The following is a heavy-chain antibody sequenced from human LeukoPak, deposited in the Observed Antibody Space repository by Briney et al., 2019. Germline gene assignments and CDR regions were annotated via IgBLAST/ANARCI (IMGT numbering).Heavy chain of an antibody. CDR3: AGDTGQQPYPDY. V-gene: IGHV4-4*07. Sequence: SETLSLTCTVSGGSISSWYWSWIRQPAGERLEWIGRIKSGGSTNYNPSLKSRVTMSVETSKNQFSLKLDSVTAADTAVYYCAGDTGQQPYPDYWGQGALVTVSS. CDR1: GGSISSWY. J-gene: IGHJ4*02. D-gene: IGHD6-13*01. CDR2: IKSGGST.